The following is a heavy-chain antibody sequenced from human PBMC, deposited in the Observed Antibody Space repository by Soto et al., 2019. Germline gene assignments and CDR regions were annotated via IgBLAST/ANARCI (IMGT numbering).Heavy chain of an antibody. J-gene: IGHJ4*02. D-gene: IGHD6-19*01. V-gene: IGHV4-34*01. CDR3: ARRGQWLVPFRY. CDR1: GGSFSGYY. Sequence: QVQLQQWGAGLLKPSETLSLTCAVYGGSFSGYYWSWIRQPPGKGLEWIGEINHSGSTNYNPSLKIRVTISVDTSKNQFALKLSSVTAADTAVYYCARRGQWLVPFRYWGQGTLVTVSS. CDR2: INHSGST.